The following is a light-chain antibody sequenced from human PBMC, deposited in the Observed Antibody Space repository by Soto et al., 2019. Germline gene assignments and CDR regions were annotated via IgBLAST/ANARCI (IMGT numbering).Light chain of an antibody. V-gene: IGKV1-27*01. J-gene: IGKJ1*01. CDR2: AAS. CDR3: QKYNNAPRT. CDR1: QGISNY. Sequence: DIQMTQSPSSLSASVGDTVTITCRAIQGISNYLAWYQQKPGQVPNLLIYAASTLQSGVPSRFSGSGSGTDFTLTIRSLRPEDVATYYCQKYNNAPRTFDQATKVEI.